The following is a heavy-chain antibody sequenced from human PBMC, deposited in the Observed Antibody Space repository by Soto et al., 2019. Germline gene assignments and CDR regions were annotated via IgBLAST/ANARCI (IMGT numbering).Heavy chain of an antibody. CDR1: GFTFSSYW. CDR2: IKQEGSEK. J-gene: IGHJ6*03. V-gene: IGHV3-7*01. Sequence: GGSLRLSCAASGFTFSSYWMSWARQAPGEGVEGVAKIKQEGSEKYYVASVKGRSPIPRNNPKNSLYLKMNTLRPEDTVVFYCARVPSFWSGYSPYYYMDVGGKGTTVTVPS. CDR3: ARVPSFWSGYSPYYYMDV. D-gene: IGHD3-3*01.